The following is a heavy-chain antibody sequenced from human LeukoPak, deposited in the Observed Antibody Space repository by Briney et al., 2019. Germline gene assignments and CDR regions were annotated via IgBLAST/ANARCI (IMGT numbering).Heavy chain of an antibody. V-gene: IGHV4-59*08. CDR3: ASEGRRRWLQSLDY. CDR1: GGSISSSYY. Sequence: PSETLSLTCAVSGGSISSSYYWSWIRQPPGKGLEWIGYIYYSGSTNYNPSLKSRVTISVDTSKNQFSLKLSSVTAADTAVYYCASEGRRRWLQSLDYWGQGTLVTVSS. CDR2: IYYSGST. J-gene: IGHJ4*02. D-gene: IGHD5-24*01.